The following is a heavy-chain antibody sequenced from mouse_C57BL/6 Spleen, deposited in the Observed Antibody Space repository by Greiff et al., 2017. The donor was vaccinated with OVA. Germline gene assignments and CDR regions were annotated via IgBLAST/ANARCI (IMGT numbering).Heavy chain of an antibody. D-gene: IGHD2-3*01. J-gene: IGHJ4*01. CDR1: GYTFTSYW. CDR2: IDPSDSET. Sequence: QVHVKQPGAELVRPGSSVKLSCKASGYTFTSYWMHWVKQRPIQGLEWIGNIDPSDSETHYNQKFKDKATLTVDKSSSTAYMQLSSLTSEDSAVYYCARGMVTTPYYYAMDYWGQGTSVTVSS. V-gene: IGHV1-52*01. CDR3: ARGMVTTPYYYAMDY.